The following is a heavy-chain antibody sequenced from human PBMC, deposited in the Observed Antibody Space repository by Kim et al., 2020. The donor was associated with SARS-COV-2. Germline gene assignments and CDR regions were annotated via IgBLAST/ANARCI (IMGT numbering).Heavy chain of an antibody. CDR2: ISAYNGNT. Sequence: ASVKVSCKASGYTFTSYGISWVRQAPGQGLEWMGWISAYNGNTNYAQKLQGRVTMTTDTSTSTAYMELRSLRSDDTAVYYCARDPGSPYDNSFDYWGQGTLVTVSS. J-gene: IGHJ4*02. D-gene: IGHD3-22*01. V-gene: IGHV1-18*01. CDR3: ARDPGSPYDNSFDY. CDR1: GYTFTSYG.